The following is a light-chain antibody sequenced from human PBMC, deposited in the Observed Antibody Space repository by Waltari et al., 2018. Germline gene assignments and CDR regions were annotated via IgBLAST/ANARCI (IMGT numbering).Light chain of an antibody. Sequence: EIMLTHSSGPLSLSPGDRATLSCRASQSIGRYLVWYQQKPGQAPRLLMYEASRMDTGIPERFSGSGSGTDFSLTISRLEPEDFAVYYCQNHERLPATFGQGTKVEIK. CDR3: QNHERLPAT. J-gene: IGKJ1*01. V-gene: IGKV3-20*01. CDR1: QSIGRY. CDR2: EAS.